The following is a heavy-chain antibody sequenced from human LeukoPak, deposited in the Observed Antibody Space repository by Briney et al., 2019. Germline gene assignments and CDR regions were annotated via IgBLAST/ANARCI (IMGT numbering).Heavy chain of an antibody. CDR1: GDSISSSSYY. Sequence: SETLSLTCTVSGDSISSSSYYWGWIRQPPGKGLEWIGYIYYSGSTNYNPSLKSRVTISVDTSKNQFSLKLSSVTAADTAVYYCARGYYYDSSGYYYFDYWGQGTLVTVSS. CDR3: ARGYYYDSSGYYYFDY. J-gene: IGHJ4*02. D-gene: IGHD3-22*01. V-gene: IGHV4-61*05. CDR2: IYYSGST.